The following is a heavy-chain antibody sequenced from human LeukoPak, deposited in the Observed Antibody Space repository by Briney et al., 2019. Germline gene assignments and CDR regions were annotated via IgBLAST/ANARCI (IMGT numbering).Heavy chain of an antibody. CDR3: ARALGDI. CDR1: GFTFSTYW. Sequence: GGSLRLSCAASGFTFSTYWMHWVRQAPGKGLVWVSRINGDGSSTSYGDSVKGRFTISRDNAKNTLYLQMDGLRVEDTAVYYCARALGDIRGQGTLVTVSS. J-gene: IGHJ4*02. CDR2: INGDGSST. V-gene: IGHV3-74*01.